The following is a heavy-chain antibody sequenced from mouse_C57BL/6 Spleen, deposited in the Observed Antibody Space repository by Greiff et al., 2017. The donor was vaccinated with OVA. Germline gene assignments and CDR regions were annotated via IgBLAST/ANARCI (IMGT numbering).Heavy chain of an antibody. J-gene: IGHJ2*01. D-gene: IGHD2-3*01. CDR3: ARGGGYYVGYFDY. CDR2: IYPGDGDT. CDR1: GYAFSSYW. Sequence: QVQLKESGAELVKPGASVKISCKASGYAFSSYWMNWVKQRPGKGLEWIGQIYPGDGDTNYNGKFKGKATLTADKSSSTAYMQLSSLTSEDSAVYFCARGGGYYVGYFDYWGQGTTLTVSS. V-gene: IGHV1-80*01.